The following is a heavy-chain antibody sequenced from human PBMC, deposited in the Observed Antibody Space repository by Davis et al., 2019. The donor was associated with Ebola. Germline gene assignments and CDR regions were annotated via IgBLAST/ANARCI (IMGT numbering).Heavy chain of an antibody. D-gene: IGHD3-10*01. CDR1: GFSLSTSGVG. CDR2: IYWDDDK. CDR3: AHRLGRFGEWNFDY. J-gene: IGHJ4*02. V-gene: IGHV2-5*02. Sequence: SGPTLVKPTQTLTLTCTFSGFSLSTSGVGVGWIRQPPGKALEWLALIYWDDDKRYSPSLKRRLTITKDTSKNQVVLTMINMDPVDTATYYCAHRLGRFGEWNFDYWGLGTLVTVSS.